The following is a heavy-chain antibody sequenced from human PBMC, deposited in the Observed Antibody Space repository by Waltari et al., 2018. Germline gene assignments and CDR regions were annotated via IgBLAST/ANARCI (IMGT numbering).Heavy chain of an antibody. Sequence: QVQLVQSGAEVKKPGSSVKVSCKASGGTFSSYAISWVRQAPGQGLEWMGGIIPNFSKPNDVQKFQGRVTITADESTSTADMELGSLRSEDTAVYYCALAIAVASADYWGQGTLVTVSS. J-gene: IGHJ4*02. CDR1: GGTFSSYA. V-gene: IGHV1-69*01. D-gene: IGHD6-19*01. CDR2: IIPNFSKP. CDR3: ALAIAVASADY.